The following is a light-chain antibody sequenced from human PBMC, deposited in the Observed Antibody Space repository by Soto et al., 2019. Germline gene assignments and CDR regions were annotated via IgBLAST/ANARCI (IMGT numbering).Light chain of an antibody. Sequence: QCVLTQAASVSGSPGQSITISCTGTSSDVGGYNYVSWYQQFPGKVPKLLIYNVSNRPSGVSNRFSGSKSGNTASLTISGLQAEDEADYFCTSSTSGSLYVFGTGTKSPS. J-gene: IGLJ1*01. CDR3: TSSTSGSLYV. V-gene: IGLV2-14*01. CDR1: SSDVGGYNY. CDR2: NVS.